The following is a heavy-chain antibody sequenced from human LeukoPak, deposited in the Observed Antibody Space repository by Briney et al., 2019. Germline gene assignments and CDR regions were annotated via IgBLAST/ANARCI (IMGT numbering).Heavy chain of an antibody. J-gene: IGHJ4*02. CDR2: IIPILGKA. CDR3: ARDVGGYYGSGSYYQGDY. CDR1: GGTFSSYV. V-gene: IGHV1-69*04. Sequence: GASVKASCKASGGTFSSYVISWVRQAPGQGLEWMGRIIPILGKANYAQKFQGRVTITADKSTSTAYMELSSLRSEDTAVYYCARDVGGYYGSGSYYQGDYWGQGTLVTVSS. D-gene: IGHD3-10*01.